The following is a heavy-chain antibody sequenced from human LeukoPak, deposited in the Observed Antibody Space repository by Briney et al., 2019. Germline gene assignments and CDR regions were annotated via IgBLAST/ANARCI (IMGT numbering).Heavy chain of an antibody. Sequence: GASVKVSCRALGYIFTDYYIYWVRQAPGQGLEWMGWISAYNGNTNYAQKLQGRVTMTTDTSTSTAYMELRSLRSDDTAVYYCAREAYASGSFRTDYYYMDVWGKGTTVTISS. D-gene: IGHD3-10*01. J-gene: IGHJ6*03. CDR3: AREAYASGSFRTDYYYMDV. CDR2: ISAYNGNT. V-gene: IGHV1-18*04. CDR1: GYIFTDYY.